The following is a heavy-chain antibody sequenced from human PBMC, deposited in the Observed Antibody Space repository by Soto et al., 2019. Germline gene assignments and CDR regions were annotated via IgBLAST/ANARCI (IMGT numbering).Heavy chain of an antibody. Sequence: ASVKVSCKASGYTFTGYYMHWVRQAPGQGLEWMGWINPNSGGTNYAQKFQGWVTMTRDTSISTAHMELSRLRSDDTAVYYCARGLGRYSSSRDDAFDIWGQGTMVTVSS. D-gene: IGHD6-13*01. J-gene: IGHJ3*02. V-gene: IGHV1-2*04. CDR3: ARGLGRYSSSRDDAFDI. CDR2: INPNSGGT. CDR1: GYTFTGYY.